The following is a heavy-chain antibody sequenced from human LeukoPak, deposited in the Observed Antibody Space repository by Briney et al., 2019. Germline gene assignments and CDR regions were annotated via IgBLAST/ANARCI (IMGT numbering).Heavy chain of an antibody. CDR3: ARGYSYGTNYYYYGMDV. CDR2: IIPILGIA. CDR1: GGTFSSYA. V-gene: IGHV1-69*04. J-gene: IGHJ6*02. D-gene: IGHD5-18*01. Sequence: SVKVSCKASGGTFSSYAISWVRQAPGQGLEWMGRIIPILGIANYAQKFQGRVTITADKSTSTAYMELSSLRSEDTAVYYCARGYSYGTNYYYYGMDVWSQGTTVTVSS.